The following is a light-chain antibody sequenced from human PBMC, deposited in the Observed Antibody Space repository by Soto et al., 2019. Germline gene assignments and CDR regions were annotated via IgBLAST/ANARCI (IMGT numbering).Light chain of an antibody. Sequence: EIVLTQSPGTLSLSPGERATLSCRASQSVSSSYFAWYQQIPGQAPRLLIYGASSRATGIPDRFSGSGSGTDFTRTISRLEPEDFAVYYCQQYGSSPLTFGQGTKVEIK. V-gene: IGKV3-20*01. CDR1: QSVSSSY. CDR2: GAS. J-gene: IGKJ1*01. CDR3: QQYGSSPLT.